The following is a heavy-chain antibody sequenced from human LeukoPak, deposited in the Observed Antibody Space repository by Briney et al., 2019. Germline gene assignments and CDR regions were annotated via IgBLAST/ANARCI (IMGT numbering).Heavy chain of an antibody. CDR2: INPSGGST. Sequence: ASVKVSCKASGYTFTSYYMHWVRQAPGQGLGWMGIINPSGGSTSYAQKFQGRVTMTRDMSTSTVYMELSSLRSEDTAVYYCARDPVEGYCSGGSCYPYFDYWGQGTLVTVSS. V-gene: IGHV1-46*01. CDR3: ARDPVEGYCSGGSCYPYFDY. D-gene: IGHD2-15*01. CDR1: GYTFTSYY. J-gene: IGHJ4*02.